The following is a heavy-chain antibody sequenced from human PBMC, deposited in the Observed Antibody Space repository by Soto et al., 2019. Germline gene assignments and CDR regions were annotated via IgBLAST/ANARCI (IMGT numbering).Heavy chain of an antibody. CDR1: GYTFTDYH. V-gene: IGHV1-2*02. CDR3: AREGGSDELAPTNNWLDT. D-gene: IGHD1-1*01. Sequence: ASVKVACKPSGYTFTDYHIHWVRQAPGQGLEFMGWINANNGGAGAAQQFQGRVTVTRDTSISTVYMELSNLRYDDTAVYYCAREGGSDELAPTNNWLDTWGQGTRLTVSS. J-gene: IGHJ5*02. CDR2: INANNGGA.